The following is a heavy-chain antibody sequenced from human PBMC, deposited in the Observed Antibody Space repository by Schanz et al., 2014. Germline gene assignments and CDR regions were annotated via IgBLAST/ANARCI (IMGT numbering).Heavy chain of an antibody. CDR3: AKDSTHIDIVLVPTAIDY. D-gene: IGHD2-2*01. J-gene: IGHJ4*02. V-gene: IGHV3-30*18. CDR2: ISYDGSNK. CDR1: GFTFSDYY. Sequence: QVQLVESGGGLVKPGGSLRLSCAASGFTFSDYYMSWIRQAPGKGLEWVAVISYDGSNKYYADSVKGRFTMSRDNSKNTLYLQMNSLRAEDTAVYYCAKDSTHIDIVLVPTAIDYWGQGTLVTVSS.